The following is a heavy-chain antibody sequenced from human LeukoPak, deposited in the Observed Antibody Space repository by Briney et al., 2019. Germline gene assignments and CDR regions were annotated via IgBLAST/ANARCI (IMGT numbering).Heavy chain of an antibody. CDR2: ISSSSSYI. Sequence: GGSLRLSCAASGFTFSSYSMNWDRQAPGKGLEWVSSISSSSSYIYYADSVKGRFTISRDNAKNSLYLQMNSLRAEDTAVYYCARDSSSSGNDYWGQGTLVTVSS. J-gene: IGHJ4*02. D-gene: IGHD6-6*01. CDR3: ARDSSSSGNDY. V-gene: IGHV3-21*01. CDR1: GFTFSSYS.